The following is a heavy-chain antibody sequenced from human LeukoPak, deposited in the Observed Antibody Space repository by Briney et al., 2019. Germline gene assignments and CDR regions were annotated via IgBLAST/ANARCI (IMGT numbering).Heavy chain of an antibody. J-gene: IGHJ4*02. CDR2: IYYSGST. V-gene: IGHV4-59*01. D-gene: IGHD3-10*01. CDR3: ARAFGELLDY. Sequence: SETLSLTCTVSGGSISSYYWSWIRQPPGEGLEWIGYIYYSGSTNYNPSLKSRVTISVDTSKNQFSLKLSSVTAADTAVYYCARAFGELLDYWGQGTLVTVSS. CDR1: GGSISSYY.